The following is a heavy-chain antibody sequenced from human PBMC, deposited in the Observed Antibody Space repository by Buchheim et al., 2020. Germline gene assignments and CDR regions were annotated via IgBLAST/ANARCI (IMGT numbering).Heavy chain of an antibody. Sequence: QMQLQESGPGLVKSSETLSLTCTVSGGSISSYNWSWIRQSPGKGLECIGNMYYNGGTNYSPSLKSRVPLSEATSQNQFSLKLSSVTTADTAVYYCAKLGPIHLWNPTPYAFDIWGQGA. CDR3: AKLGPIHLWNPTPYAFDI. V-gene: IGHV4-59*01. CDR1: GGSISSYN. D-gene: IGHD5-18*01. CDR2: MYYNGGT. J-gene: IGHJ3*02.